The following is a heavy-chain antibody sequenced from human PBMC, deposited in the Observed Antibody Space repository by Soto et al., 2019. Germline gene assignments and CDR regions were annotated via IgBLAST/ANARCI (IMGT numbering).Heavy chain of an antibody. J-gene: IGHJ6*03. V-gene: IGHV4-34*01. CDR2: INHSGST. D-gene: IGHD3-3*01. CDR1: GGSFSGYY. Sequence: PSETLSLTCAVYGGSFSGYYWSWIRQPPGKGLEWIGEINHSGSTNYNPSLKSRVTISVDTSKNQFSLKLSSVTAADTAVYYCARGQPYYDFWSGYYYYMDVWGKGTTVTVSS. CDR3: ARGQPYYDFWSGYYYYMDV.